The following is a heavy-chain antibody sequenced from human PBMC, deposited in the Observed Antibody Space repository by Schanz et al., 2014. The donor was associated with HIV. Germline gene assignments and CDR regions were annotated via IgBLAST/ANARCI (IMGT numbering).Heavy chain of an antibody. CDR2: IRGGGDT. CDR3: GGHGGFSY. Sequence: EVQLLESGGGLVQPGGSLRLSCAASGFTFSRDAMSWVRQAPGKGLEWVSDIRGGGDTYYADSVRGRFTFSRDDSKNTLILQMNSLRVEDTAVYYCGGHGGFSYWGQGILVTVSS. D-gene: IGHD6-25*01. V-gene: IGHV3-23*01. J-gene: IGHJ4*02. CDR1: GFTFSRDA.